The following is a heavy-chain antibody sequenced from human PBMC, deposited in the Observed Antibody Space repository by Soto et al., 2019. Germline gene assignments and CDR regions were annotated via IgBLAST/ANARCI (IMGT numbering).Heavy chain of an antibody. J-gene: IGHJ4*02. CDR2: INPNGGIT. CDR3: ATSVHSDMAFDY. D-gene: IGHD5-18*01. Sequence: ASVKVSCKASGYTFTHYYIHWVRQAPGQGLEWMGIINPNGGITTYAQKFRAGFSMTRDTSTSTVYLELSSLRSEDSAVYYCATSVHSDMAFDYFGQGTLVAFSS. V-gene: IGHV1-46*01. CDR1: GYTFTHYY.